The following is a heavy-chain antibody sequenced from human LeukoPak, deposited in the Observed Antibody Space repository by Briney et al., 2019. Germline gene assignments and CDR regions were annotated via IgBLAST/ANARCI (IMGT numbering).Heavy chain of an antibody. CDR2: IYPGDSDT. Sequence: GESLKISCKGSGYRFTSYWIGWVRQVPGKGLEWMGIIYPGDSDTRYSPSFQGQVTISADKSISTAYLQWSSLKASDTAMYYCANTGRGYDFPFDYWGQGTLVTVSS. V-gene: IGHV5-51*01. CDR1: GYRFTSYW. CDR3: ANTGRGYDFPFDY. J-gene: IGHJ4*02. D-gene: IGHD5-12*01.